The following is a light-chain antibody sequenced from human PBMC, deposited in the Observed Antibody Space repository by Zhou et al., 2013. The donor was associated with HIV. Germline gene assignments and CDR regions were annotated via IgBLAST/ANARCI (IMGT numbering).Light chain of an antibody. J-gene: IGLJ3*02. CDR3: CSYTTSSTVV. CDR1: SSDVGAYNY. Sequence: QSALTQPASVSGSPGQSITISCTGTSSDVGAYNYVSWYQHHPGKAPKVMIYDVDNRPSGVSNRFSGSKSGNTASLTISGLQAEDEADYYCCSYTTSSTVVFGGGTKLTV. CDR2: DVD. V-gene: IGLV2-14*03.